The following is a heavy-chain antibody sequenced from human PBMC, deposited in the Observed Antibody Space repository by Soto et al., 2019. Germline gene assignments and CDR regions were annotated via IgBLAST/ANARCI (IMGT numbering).Heavy chain of an antibody. D-gene: IGHD2-2*01. CDR3: ATLTHCSSTSCLDAFDI. CDR1: GFTFSSYG. V-gene: IGHV3-30*03. Sequence: QVQLVESGGGVVQPGRSLRLSCAASGFTFSSYGMHWVRQAPGKGLEWVAVISYDGSNKYYVDSVKGRFTISRDNSKNTLYLQMNSLRAEDTAVYYCATLTHCSSTSCLDAFDIWGQGTMVTVSS. J-gene: IGHJ3*02. CDR2: ISYDGSNK.